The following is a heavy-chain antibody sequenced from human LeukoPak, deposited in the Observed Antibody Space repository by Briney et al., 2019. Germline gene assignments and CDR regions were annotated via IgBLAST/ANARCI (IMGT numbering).Heavy chain of an antibody. J-gene: IGHJ4*02. Sequence: ASVKVSCKASGYTFTSYDINWVRQATGQGLEWMGWMNPNSGNTGYAQKVQGRVTMTRNTSISTAYMELRSLRSEDTAVYYCARDRAIAAAGTPFDYWGQGTLVTVSS. CDR3: ARDRAIAAAGTPFDY. D-gene: IGHD6-13*01. V-gene: IGHV1-8*01. CDR2: MNPNSGNT. CDR1: GYTFTSYD.